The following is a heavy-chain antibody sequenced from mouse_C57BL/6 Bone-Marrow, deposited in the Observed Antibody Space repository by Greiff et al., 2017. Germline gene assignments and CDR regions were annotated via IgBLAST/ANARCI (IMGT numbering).Heavy chain of an antibody. V-gene: IGHV3-6*01. D-gene: IGHD1-1*01. CDR2: LSYDGSN. CDR1: GYSITSGYY. J-gene: IGHJ3*01. Sequence: DVKLVESGPGLVKPSPSLSITCSVTGYSITSGYYWYCNRQFPGNTLAWMGYLSYDGSNTDNPSLKNRISITRDTSKNQFFLKVNSVTSEDTATYYCAREYYGFAYWGQGTLVTVSA. CDR3: AREYYGFAY.